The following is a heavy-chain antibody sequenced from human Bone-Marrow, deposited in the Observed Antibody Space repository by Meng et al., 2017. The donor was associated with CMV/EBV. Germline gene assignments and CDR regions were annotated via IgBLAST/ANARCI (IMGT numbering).Heavy chain of an antibody. CDR2: IHHSGSA. Sequence: SETLSLTCAVYNGSFSNYYWSWSRQPPGQGLEWIGEIHHSGSANYNPSLKSRVTMSVDTSKNQFSLKLRSVTATDTAVYYCARIVAGDYEDPPPADQFDVDGWGQRTTVAVAS. CDR1: NGSFSNYY. CDR3: ARIVAGDYEDPPPADQFDVDG. D-gene: IGHD4-17*01. V-gene: IGHV4-34*01. J-gene: IGHJ6*02.